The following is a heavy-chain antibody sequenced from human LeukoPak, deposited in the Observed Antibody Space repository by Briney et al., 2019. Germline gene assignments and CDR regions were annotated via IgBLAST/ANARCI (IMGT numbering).Heavy chain of an antibody. V-gene: IGHV4-59*08. CDR1: GGSISSYY. CDR2: IYYSGSR. J-gene: IGHJ6*03. Sequence: SETLSLTCTVSGGSISSYYWSWIRQPPGKGLEWIGYIYYSGSRTYNPSLKSRVTMSVDTSENQFSLKLSSVTAADTAVYYCASHNYDFWSGRTPYYYYYYMDVWGKGTTVTVSS. D-gene: IGHD3-3*01. CDR3: ASHNYDFWSGRTPYYYYYYMDV.